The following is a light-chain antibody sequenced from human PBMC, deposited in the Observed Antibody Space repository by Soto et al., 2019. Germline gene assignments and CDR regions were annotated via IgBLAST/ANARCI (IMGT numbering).Light chain of an antibody. CDR3: QQLNIYPQT. CDR2: DAS. J-gene: IGKJ1*01. Sequence: DIQLTQSPSLLSASVGDRVTITCRASRDIDSYLAWYQLKPGKGPKLLIYDASTLQSGAPSRFSDSGSGTEFTLTISSLQPEDFATYYCQQLNIYPQTFGQGTKVEIK. V-gene: IGKV1-9*01. CDR1: RDIDSY.